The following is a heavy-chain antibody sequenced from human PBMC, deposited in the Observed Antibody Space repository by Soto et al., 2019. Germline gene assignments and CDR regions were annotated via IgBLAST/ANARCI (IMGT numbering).Heavy chain of an antibody. D-gene: IGHD5-12*01. J-gene: IGHJ4*02. CDR2: ISYDGAYT. CDR1: GFTFSHYA. Sequence: GGSLRLSCAASGFTFSHYAMHWVRQAPGKGLEWVAVISYDGAYTYYADSVKGRFTISRDNSKNTLFLQMNSLRPGDAALYSCAKVINSSYDYLGLDFWGQGTPVTVS. V-gene: IGHV3-30*18. CDR3: AKVINSSYDYLGLDF.